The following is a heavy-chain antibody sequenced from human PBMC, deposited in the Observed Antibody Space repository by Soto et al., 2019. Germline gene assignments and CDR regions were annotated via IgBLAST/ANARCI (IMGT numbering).Heavy chain of an antibody. CDR3: AHISYYDYIWGSYRWGWYFDL. J-gene: IGHJ2*01. CDR1: GFSLSTSGVG. CDR2: IYWDDDK. Sequence: SGPTLVNPTQTLTLTCTFSGFSLSTSGVGVGWIRQPPGKALEWLALIYWDDDKRYSPSLKSRLTITKDTSKNQVVLTMTNMEPVDTATYYCAHISYYDYIWGSYRWGWYFDLWGRGTLDTVSS. V-gene: IGHV2-5*02. D-gene: IGHD3-16*02.